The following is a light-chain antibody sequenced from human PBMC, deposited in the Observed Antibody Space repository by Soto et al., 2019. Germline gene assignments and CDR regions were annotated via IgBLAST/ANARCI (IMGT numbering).Light chain of an antibody. CDR3: QQYNSYSWT. CDR2: DAS. V-gene: IGKV1-5*01. Sequence: DRQRNQAPSSLSATVGDRVTISCLASQSISSWLAWYQQKPGKAPKLLIYDASSLESWVPSRFSRSGSVTEFTLTISCLQPDAFATYYCQQYNSYSWTLGQGTYVDI. J-gene: IGKJ1*01. CDR1: QSISSW.